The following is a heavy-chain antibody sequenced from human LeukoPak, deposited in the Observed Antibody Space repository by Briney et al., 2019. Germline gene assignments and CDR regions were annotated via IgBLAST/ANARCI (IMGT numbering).Heavy chain of an antibody. CDR2: IKEDGSEM. Sequence: PGGPLTLSCAPSGFTYSNYWMIWVRPAQGKGVEGVGNIKEDGSEMRYADSVRGRFTISRDNAQTSIYLQMHSLRAEDTAVYYCARGSKPWLQLSWGQGTLVTVSS. J-gene: IGHJ5*02. D-gene: IGHD5-24*01. CDR1: GFTYSNYW. CDR3: ARGSKPWLQLS. V-gene: IGHV3-7*05.